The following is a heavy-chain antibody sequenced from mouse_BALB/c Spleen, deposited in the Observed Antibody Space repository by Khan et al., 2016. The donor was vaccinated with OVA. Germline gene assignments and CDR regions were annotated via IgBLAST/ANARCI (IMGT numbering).Heavy chain of an antibody. Sequence: QVQLKESGPGLVAPSQSPSITCTISGFSLTNYGIHWVRQPPGKGLEWLVVIWSDGSTTYNSALKSRLSISKDNSKSHVFLKMNSHQADDAAMYDSARQAYYHYEFMDDWGEGTSVTVSS. D-gene: IGHD2-4*01. J-gene: IGHJ4*01. CDR1: GFSLTNYG. CDR3: ARQAYYHYEFMDD. CDR2: IWSDGST. V-gene: IGHV2-6-1*01.